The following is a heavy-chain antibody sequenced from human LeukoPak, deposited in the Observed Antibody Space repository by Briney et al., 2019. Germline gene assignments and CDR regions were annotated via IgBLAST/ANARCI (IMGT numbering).Heavy chain of an antibody. Sequence: SETLSLTCTVSGGSISSSSYYWGWIRQPPGKGLEWIGSIYYSGSTYYNPSLKSRVTISVDTSKNQFSLKLSSVTAADTAVYYCARESCSSTSCYIDYWGQGTLVTVSS. V-gene: IGHV4-39*07. CDR3: ARESCSSTSCYIDY. CDR2: IYYSGST. CDR1: GGSISSSSYY. J-gene: IGHJ4*02. D-gene: IGHD2-2*02.